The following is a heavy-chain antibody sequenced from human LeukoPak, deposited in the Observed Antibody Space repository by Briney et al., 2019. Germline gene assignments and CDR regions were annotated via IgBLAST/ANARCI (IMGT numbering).Heavy chain of an antibody. CDR3: AKGIGNTGYDPPAY. V-gene: IGHV3-23*01. Sequence: PGGSLRLSCAASGFTFSSYAMTWVRQAPGKGLEWVSGISGSGDSTYYADSVKGRFTIFRDNSESTLYLQMNSLTAEDTALYYCAKGIGNTGYDPPAYWGQGTLVTVSS. CDR1: GFTFSSYA. D-gene: IGHD5-12*01. CDR2: ISGSGDST. J-gene: IGHJ4*02.